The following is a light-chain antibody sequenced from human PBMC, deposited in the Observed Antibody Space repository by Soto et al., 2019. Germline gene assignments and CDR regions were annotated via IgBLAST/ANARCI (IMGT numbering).Light chain of an antibody. CDR2: EVN. CDR3: SSLRV. Sequence: QSALTQPASVSGSPGQSITISCTGTSSDIGGYNYVSWYQHHPGKAPKLMIYEVNNRPSGVSNRFSGSKSGNTASLTISGLQAEDEADYYCSSLRVFGTGTKLTVL. J-gene: IGLJ1*01. CDR1: SSDIGGYNY. V-gene: IGLV2-14*01.